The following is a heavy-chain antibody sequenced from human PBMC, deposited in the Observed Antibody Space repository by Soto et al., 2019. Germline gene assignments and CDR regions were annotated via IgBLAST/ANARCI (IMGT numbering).Heavy chain of an antibody. D-gene: IGHD6-13*01. CDR2: ISYDGSNK. J-gene: IGHJ4*02. CDR1: GFTFSSYA. Sequence: QVQLVESGGGVVQPGRSLRLSCAASGFTFSSYAMHWVRQAPGKGLEWVAVISYDGSNKYYADSVKGRFTISRDNSKNTLYLQMNSLRAEDTAVYYCARDSPLQQLLSLTVDYWGQGTLVTVSS. V-gene: IGHV3-30-3*01. CDR3: ARDSPLQQLLSLTVDY.